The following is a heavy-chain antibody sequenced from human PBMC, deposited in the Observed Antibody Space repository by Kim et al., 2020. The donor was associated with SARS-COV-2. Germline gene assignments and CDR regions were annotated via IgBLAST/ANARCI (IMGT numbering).Heavy chain of an antibody. CDR3: ARDGGIAVAGTFDS. CDR1: GFTFSSYG. CDR2: ISYDGSNK. V-gene: IGHV3-33*05. D-gene: IGHD6-19*01. Sequence: GGSLRLSCAASGFTFSSYGMHWVRQAPGKGLEWVAVISYDGSNKYYADSVKGRFTISRDNSKNTLYLQMNSLRAEDTAVYYCARDGGIAVAGTFDSWGQGTLVTVSS. J-gene: IGHJ4*02.